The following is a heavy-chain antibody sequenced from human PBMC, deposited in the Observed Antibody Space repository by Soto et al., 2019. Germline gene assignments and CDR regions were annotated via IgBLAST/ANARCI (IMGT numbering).Heavy chain of an antibody. CDR1: GFTFSTYS. Sequence: GGALRLSCAASGFTFSTYSMSWVRQAPGKGLEWVSYISSSSSTIFYTDSVKGRFTVSRDNAKNSLYLQMNSLRAEDTAVYYCARDQDTYGQAVFNYWGQGTLVTVSS. CDR3: ARDQDTYGQAVFNY. J-gene: IGHJ4*02. CDR2: ISSSSSTI. V-gene: IGHV3-48*01. D-gene: IGHD3-16*01.